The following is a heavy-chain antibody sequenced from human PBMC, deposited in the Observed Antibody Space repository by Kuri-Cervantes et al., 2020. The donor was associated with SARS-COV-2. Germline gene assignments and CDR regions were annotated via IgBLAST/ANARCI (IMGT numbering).Heavy chain of an antibody. CDR1: GFTFGDYA. Sequence: GESLKISCTASGFTFGDYAMSWFRQAPGKGLEWVGFIRSKAYGGTTEYAASVKGRFTTSRDDSKSIAYLQMNSLKTEDTAVYYCTTVLLLWFGELPSLGMDVWGQGTTVTVSS. CDR3: TTVLLLWFGELPSLGMDV. D-gene: IGHD3-10*01. J-gene: IGHJ6*02. V-gene: IGHV3-49*03. CDR2: IRSKAYGGTT.